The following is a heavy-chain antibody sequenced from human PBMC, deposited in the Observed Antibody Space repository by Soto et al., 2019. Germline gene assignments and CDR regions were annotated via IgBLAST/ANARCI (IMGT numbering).Heavy chain of an antibody. J-gene: IGHJ3*02. CDR3: ARGPLGAFDI. Sequence: EVQLLESGGGLVQPGGSLRLSCATSGFTFDNYAVSWVRQAPGKGLEWVSFISGSGDYTYYADSVRGRFTISRDNSQNTLYLQLNSLRADDTAVYYCARGPLGAFDIWGQGTMVTVSS. CDR1: GFTFDNYA. V-gene: IGHV3-23*01. CDR2: ISGSGDYT.